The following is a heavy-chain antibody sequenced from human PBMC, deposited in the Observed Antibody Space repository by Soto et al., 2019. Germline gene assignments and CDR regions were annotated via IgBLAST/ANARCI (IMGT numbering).Heavy chain of an antibody. CDR1: GGTFSSYT. J-gene: IGHJ4*02. Sequence: QVQLVQSGAEVKKPGSSVKVSCKASGGTFSSYTISWVRQAPGQGLEWMGRIIPILGIANYAQKFPGRVTIAGDKSTSAAYMELSSLRSEDTAVYYCARGGAAAGRGGFDYWGQGTLVTVSS. CDR2: IIPILGIA. V-gene: IGHV1-69*02. CDR3: ARGGAAAGRGGFDY. D-gene: IGHD6-13*01.